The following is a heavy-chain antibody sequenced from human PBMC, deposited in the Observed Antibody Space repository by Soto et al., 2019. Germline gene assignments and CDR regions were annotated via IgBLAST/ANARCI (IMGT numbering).Heavy chain of an antibody. V-gene: IGHV4-31*03. D-gene: IGHD6-6*01. Sequence: KPSETLSLTCTVSGGSISSGGYYWSWIRQHPGKGLEWIGYIYCSGRTYYNPSLHSRVSIAVATTENQFSLKLTSVTAADTSVYYCARGSFSSSSSWFDPWGRGTLVTVYS. J-gene: IGHJ5*02. CDR3: ARGSFSSSSSWFDP. CDR1: GGSISSGGYY. CDR2: IYCSGRT.